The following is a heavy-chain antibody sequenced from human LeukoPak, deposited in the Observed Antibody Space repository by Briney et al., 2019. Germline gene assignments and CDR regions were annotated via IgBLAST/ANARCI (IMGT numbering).Heavy chain of an antibody. Sequence: GGSLRLSCAASGFTFSSYSMNWVRQAPGKGLEWVSSISSSSSTIYYADSVKGRFTISRDNAKNSLYLQMNSLRAEDTAVCYCARGGLLWFGGSHDAFDIWGQGTMVTVSS. CDR2: ISSSSSTI. J-gene: IGHJ3*02. V-gene: IGHV3-48*04. CDR1: GFTFSSYS. D-gene: IGHD3-10*01. CDR3: ARGGLLWFGGSHDAFDI.